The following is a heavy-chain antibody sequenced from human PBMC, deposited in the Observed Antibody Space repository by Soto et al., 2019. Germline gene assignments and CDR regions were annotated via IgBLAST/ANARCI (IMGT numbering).Heavy chain of an antibody. CDR2: IIPILGIA. V-gene: IGHV1-69*02. CDR1: GGTFSSYT. CDR3: ARAHYDYIWGFEY. D-gene: IGHD3-16*01. Sequence: QVQLVQSGAEVKKPGSSVKVSCKASGGTFSSYTISWVRQAPGQGLEWMGRIIPILGIANYAQKFQGRVTITADKSTSTAYMELSSLRSEDTAVYYCARAHYDYIWGFEYWGQGTLVTVSS. J-gene: IGHJ4*02.